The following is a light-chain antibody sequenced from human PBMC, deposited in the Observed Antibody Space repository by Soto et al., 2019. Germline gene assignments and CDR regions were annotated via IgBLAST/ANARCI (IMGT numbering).Light chain of an antibody. V-gene: IGLV2-14*01. CDR3: SSFTPYSLGV. Sequence: QSALTQPASVSGSPGQSITISCTATISDVSDYKYVSWYQQHPGKAPKLIIYEVTHRPSGVSSRFSGSKSDNTASLTISGLQAEDEADYYCSSFTPYSLGVFGGGTKLTVL. CDR1: ISDVSDYKY. J-gene: IGLJ3*02. CDR2: EVT.